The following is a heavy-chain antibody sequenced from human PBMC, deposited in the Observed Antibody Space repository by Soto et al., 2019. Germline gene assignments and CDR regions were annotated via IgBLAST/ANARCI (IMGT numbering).Heavy chain of an antibody. CDR2: FNPNSGGP. J-gene: IGHJ5*02. V-gene: IGHV1-2*02. Sequence: QVQLVQSGAEVKKPGASVKVSCKASGYIFTGYYMHWLRQAPGQGLEWMGWFNPNSGGPKYAQKFQGRVTMTNDTSINTAYMELSGLISDDTAVYYCARGDFDSSANYYAGWFDPWGQGTLVTVSS. D-gene: IGHD3-22*01. CDR3: ARGDFDSSANYYAGWFDP. CDR1: GYIFTGYY.